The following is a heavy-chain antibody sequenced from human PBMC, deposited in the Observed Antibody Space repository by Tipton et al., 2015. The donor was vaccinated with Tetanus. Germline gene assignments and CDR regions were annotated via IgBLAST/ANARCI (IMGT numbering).Heavy chain of an antibody. D-gene: IGHD2-2*02. V-gene: IGHV3-21*01. J-gene: IGHJ6*02. Sequence: CAASGFTFSSYSMNWVRQAPGKGLEWVSSISSSSSYIYYADSVKGRFTISRDNAKNSLYLQMNSLRAEDTAVYYCARDRGVVPAAIPDYYYGMDVWGQGTTVTVSS. CDR3: ARDRGVVPAAIPDYYYGMDV. CDR2: ISSSSSYI. CDR1: GFTFSSYS.